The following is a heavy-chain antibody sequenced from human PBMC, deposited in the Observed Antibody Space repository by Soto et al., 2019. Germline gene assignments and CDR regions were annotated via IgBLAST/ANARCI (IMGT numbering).Heavy chain of an antibody. Sequence: QVQLEQSAPEVKKPGASVKVSCKASGYTFTTYGISWVRQAPGQGLEWLGWINTHNGNTNYAQNLQGRVIMTADTSTNTAYMELRSLRSDDTAIYYCTGDCSAPYYYYGMDAWGQGTTVTVSS. D-gene: IGHD3-10*01. CDR1: GYTFTTYG. V-gene: IGHV1-18*01. J-gene: IGHJ6*02. CDR2: INTHNGNT. CDR3: TGDCSAPYYYYGMDA.